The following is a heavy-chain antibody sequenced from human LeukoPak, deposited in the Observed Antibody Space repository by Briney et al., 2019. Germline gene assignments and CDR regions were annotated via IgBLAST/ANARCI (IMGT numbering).Heavy chain of an antibody. CDR2: INYDGSAK. J-gene: IGHJ4*02. CDR1: GFTFNDYW. CDR3: TRGDPDF. V-gene: IGHV3-7*01. D-gene: IGHD3-3*01. Sequence: TGGYLSLSGTASGFTFNDYWMQWVRQAPGKGLEWVGNINYDGSAKYYVDSVKGRFTISRDNAKRSLYLQMSSLRVDDTAVYFCTRGDPDFWGQGTLVTVPS.